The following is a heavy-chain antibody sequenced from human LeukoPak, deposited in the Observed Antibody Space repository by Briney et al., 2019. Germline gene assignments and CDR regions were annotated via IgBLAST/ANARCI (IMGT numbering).Heavy chain of an antibody. Sequence: PGGSLRLSCAASGFTFSSYWMSLVRQAPGKGLEWVANIKQDGGDKYYVDSVKGRCTISRDNAKNSLYLQMNSLRVEDTAVYYCAREKLGDPIAVAEYWGQGTLVTVSS. CDR1: GFTFSSYW. CDR2: IKQDGGDK. CDR3: AREKLGDPIAVAEY. V-gene: IGHV3-7*01. D-gene: IGHD6-19*01. J-gene: IGHJ4*02.